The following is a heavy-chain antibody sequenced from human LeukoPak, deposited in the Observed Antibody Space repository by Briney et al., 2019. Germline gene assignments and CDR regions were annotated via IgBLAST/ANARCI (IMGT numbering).Heavy chain of an antibody. CDR1: GFTLSTFG. CDR2: ITGSGATT. V-gene: IGHV3-23*01. Sequence: GGSLRLSCAASGFTLSTFGMSWVRRAPGKGPEWVSGITGSGATTYYADSVKGRFTISRDNSQNTLYLQMNTPRAEDTAVYYCAKVVSGFHFDCWGQGTLVTVSS. D-gene: IGHD1-26*01. CDR3: AKVVSGFHFDC. J-gene: IGHJ4*02.